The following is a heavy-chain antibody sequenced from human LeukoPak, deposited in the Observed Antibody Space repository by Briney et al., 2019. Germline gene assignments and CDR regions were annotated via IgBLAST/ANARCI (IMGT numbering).Heavy chain of an antibody. CDR3: AKSPDTWNYGFLEY. Sequence: SGGSLRLSCAASGFTFSGSAMHWVRQASGKGLEWVGRIRSKANSYATAYAASVKGRFTISRDDSKNTAYLQMNSLRAEDTAVYYCAKSPDTWNYGFLEYWGQGTLVTVSS. CDR1: GFTFSGSA. CDR2: IRSKANSYAT. D-gene: IGHD1-7*01. V-gene: IGHV3-73*01. J-gene: IGHJ4*02.